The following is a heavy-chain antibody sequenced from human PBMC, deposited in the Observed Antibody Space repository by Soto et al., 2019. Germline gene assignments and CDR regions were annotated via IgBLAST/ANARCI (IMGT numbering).Heavy chain of an antibody. J-gene: IGHJ4*02. CDR2: LSYGRSA. V-gene: IGHV4-39*01. CDR3: AVHSGYCSTATCYWDC. D-gene: IGHD2-2*03. Sequence: QLQLQESGPGLVKPSETLSLICSVSGDSISRSSYVWGWVRQPPGKGLEWIGSLSYGRSAYYNPSLKSRVTISVDTSKNQVSLKLNSVIAAYMAVYYCAVHSGYCSTATCYWDCWGQGTLVTVSS. CDR1: GDSISRSSYV.